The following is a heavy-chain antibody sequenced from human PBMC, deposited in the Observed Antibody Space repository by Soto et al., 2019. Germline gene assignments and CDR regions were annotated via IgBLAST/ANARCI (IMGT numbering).Heavy chain of an antibody. CDR1: GFIFNNYA. V-gene: IGHV3-23*01. CDR3: ARGISHSPDYYDSSAPGGWFDP. J-gene: IGHJ5*02. Sequence: GSLRLSCAASGFIFNNYAINWVRQVPGKGLEWVSGISGRGGNTFYAASMKGRFTISRDNSKNTAYMELSSLRSEDTAVYYCARGISHSPDYYDSSAPGGWFDPWGQGTLVTVSS. D-gene: IGHD3-22*01. CDR2: ISGRGGNT.